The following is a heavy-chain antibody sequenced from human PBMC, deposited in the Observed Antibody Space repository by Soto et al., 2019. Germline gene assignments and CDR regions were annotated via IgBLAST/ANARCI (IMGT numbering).Heavy chain of an antibody. V-gene: IGHV1-46*01. CDR3: ARDSVGFGGVVVPHFDY. Sequence: ASVKVSCKASGYTFTSYYMHWVRQAPGQGLEWMGIINPSGGSTSYAQKFQGRVTMTRDTSTSTVYMELSSLRSEDTAVYYCARDSVGFGGVVVPHFDYWGQGTLVTVSS. CDR2: INPSGGST. D-gene: IGHD3-22*01. J-gene: IGHJ4*02. CDR1: GYTFTSYY.